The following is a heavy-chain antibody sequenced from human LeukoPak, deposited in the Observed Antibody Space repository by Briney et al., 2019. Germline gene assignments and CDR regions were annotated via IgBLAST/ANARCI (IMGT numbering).Heavy chain of an antibody. CDR2: ISSSSYN. V-gene: IGHV3-21*01. D-gene: IGHD3-3*02. CDR1: GFTFSSYN. CDR3: AREKSFLEWLSTGRRDGYYMDV. J-gene: IGHJ6*03. Sequence: GGSLRLSCAASGFTFSSYNMNWVRQAPGKGLEWVSSISSSSYNYYTAYVKGLFTVSRDNGKNSLYLKMNSLRAEDTAVYYCAREKSFLEWLSTGRRDGYYMDVWGKGTTVTVSS.